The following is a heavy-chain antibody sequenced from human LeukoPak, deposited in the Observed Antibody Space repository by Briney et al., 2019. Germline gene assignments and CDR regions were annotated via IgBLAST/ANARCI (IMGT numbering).Heavy chain of an antibody. CDR2: IIPIFGTA. CDR1: GGTFSSYA. J-gene: IGHJ4*02. V-gene: IGHV1-69*05. D-gene: IGHD6-13*01. Sequence: SVKVSCKASGGTFSSYAISWVRQAPGQGLEWMGGIIPIFGTANYAQKFQGRVTMTRNTSISTAYMELSSLRSEDTAVYYCARVVEDSSWYFDYWGQGTLVTVSS. CDR3: ARVVEDSSWYFDY.